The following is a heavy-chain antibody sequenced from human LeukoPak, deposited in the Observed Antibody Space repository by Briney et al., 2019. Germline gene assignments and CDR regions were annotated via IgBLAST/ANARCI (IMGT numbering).Heavy chain of an antibody. Sequence: PGGSLRLSCAASGFTFSSYRMNWVRQSPGKGLEWVSSISSSSSYIYYADSVKGRFTISRDNAKNSLYLQMNSLRAEDTAVYYCARDPLYDSSGLDYWGQGTLVTVSS. CDR2: ISSSSSYI. D-gene: IGHD3-22*01. J-gene: IGHJ4*02. V-gene: IGHV3-21*01. CDR1: GFTFSSYR. CDR3: ARDPLYDSSGLDY.